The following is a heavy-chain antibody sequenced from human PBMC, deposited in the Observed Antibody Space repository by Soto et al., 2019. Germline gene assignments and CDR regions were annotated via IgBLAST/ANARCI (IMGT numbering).Heavy chain of an antibody. CDR1: GGTFSSYA. J-gene: IGHJ4*02. Sequence: RASVKVSCKASGGTFSSYAISWVRQAPGQGLEWMGGIIPIFGTANYAQKFQGRVTITADESTSTAYMELSSLRSEDTAVYYCAREVAAGHGGGYWGQGTLVTVSS. V-gene: IGHV1-69*13. CDR2: IIPIFGTA. CDR3: AREVAAGHGGGY. D-gene: IGHD2-15*01.